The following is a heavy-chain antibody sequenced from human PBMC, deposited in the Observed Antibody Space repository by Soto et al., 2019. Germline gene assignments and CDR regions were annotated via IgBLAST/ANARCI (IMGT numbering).Heavy chain of an antibody. CDR3: ARTRRAGPPGDYFDY. J-gene: IGHJ4*02. Sequence: QVQLVQSGAEVKKPGSSVKVSCKASGGTFTTYAISWVRQAPGQGLEWMGGIIPIFGTANYGQKFQGRVTITADESTSTAYMELSSLRSEDTAVYYCARTRRAGPPGDYFDYGGQGTLVTVSS. V-gene: IGHV1-69*12. CDR1: GGTFTTYA. D-gene: IGHD3-10*01. CDR2: IIPIFGTA.